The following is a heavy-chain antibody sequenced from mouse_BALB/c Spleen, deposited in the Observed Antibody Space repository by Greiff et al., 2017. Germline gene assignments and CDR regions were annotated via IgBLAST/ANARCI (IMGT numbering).Heavy chain of an antibody. CDR2: ISNLAYSI. CDR1: GFTFSDYG. CDR3: ARVDIYYAMDY. V-gene: IGHV5-15*02. Sequence: DVKLVESGGGLVQPGGSRKLSCAASGFTFSDYGMAWVRQAPGKGPEWVAFISNLAYSIYYADTVTGRFTISRENAKNTLYLEMSSLRSEDTAMYYCARVDIYYAMDYWGQGTSVTVSS. J-gene: IGHJ4*01.